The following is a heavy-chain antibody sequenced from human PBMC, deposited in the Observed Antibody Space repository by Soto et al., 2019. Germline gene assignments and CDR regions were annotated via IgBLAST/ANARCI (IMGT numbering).Heavy chain of an antibody. CDR3: TLGFDDRGIVVVPAATPWYYGMDV. V-gene: IGHV1-69*06. J-gene: IGHJ6*02. CDR1: GGTLSNNA. CDR2: IIPLSATT. Sequence: QVQLVQSGTEVKKPGSSVKVSCKASGGTLSNNAISWVRQAPGQGLEWMGGIIPLSATTNYAQKFQGRVTITADRCTSTAYVELTSLTSEDTAVYYCTLGFDDRGIVVVPAATPWYYGMDVWGQGTTVTVSS. D-gene: IGHD2-2*01.